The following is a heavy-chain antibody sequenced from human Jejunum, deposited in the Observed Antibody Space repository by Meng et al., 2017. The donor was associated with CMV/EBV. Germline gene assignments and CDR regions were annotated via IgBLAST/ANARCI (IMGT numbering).Heavy chain of an antibody. CDR1: W. D-gene: IGHD2-2*01. V-gene: IGHV5-51*01. J-gene: IGHJ6*02. CDR3: ARWDCSTSCYGSYYYYYGMDV. Sequence: WIGWVRQMPGKGLEWMGMIYPGDSDPKYSPSFQGQVTISADKSISTAYLQWSSLKASDTAKYYCARWDCSTSCYGSYYYYYGMDVWGQGTTVTVSS. CDR2: IYPGDSDP.